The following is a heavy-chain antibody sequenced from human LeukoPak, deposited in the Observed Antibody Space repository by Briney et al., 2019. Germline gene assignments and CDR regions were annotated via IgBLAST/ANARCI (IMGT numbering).Heavy chain of an antibody. D-gene: IGHD1-26*01. J-gene: IGHJ4*02. CDR1: GFTFSSFA. CDR3: AKTPRIVGATSSFDY. Sequence: GGSLTLSCAASGFTFSSFAMSWVRQAPGKGLEWVSAISGSGGSTYYADSVKARFTISRDNSKNTLYLQMNSLRAEDTAVYYCAKTPRIVGATSSFDYWGQGTLVSLSS. CDR2: ISGSGGST. V-gene: IGHV3-23*01.